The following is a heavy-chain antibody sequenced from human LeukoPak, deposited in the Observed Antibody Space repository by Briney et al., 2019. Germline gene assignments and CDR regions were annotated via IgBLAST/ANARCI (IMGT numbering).Heavy chain of an antibody. CDR1: GYTFTCYY. D-gene: IGHD3-22*01. V-gene: IGHV1-46*01. Sequence: GASVKVSCKASGYTFTCYYMHWVRQAPGQGLEWMGIINPSGGSTSYAQKFQGRVTITRGMSTSTVYMALSSLRSEDTAVYYCATAHYYDSSGYDYWGQGTLVTVSS. CDR2: INPSGGST. J-gene: IGHJ4*02. CDR3: ATAHYYDSSGYDY.